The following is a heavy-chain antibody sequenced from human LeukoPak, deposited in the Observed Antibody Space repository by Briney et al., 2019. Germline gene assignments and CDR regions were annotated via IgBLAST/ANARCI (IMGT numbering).Heavy chain of an antibody. CDR3: ANLLAVAARTSDY. Sequence: PGGSLRLSCAASGFTFSNAWMSWVRQAPGKGLEWVSAISGSGGSTYYADSVKGRFTISRDNSKNTLYLQMNSLRAEDTAVYYCANLLAVAARTSDYWGQGTLVTVSS. CDR2: ISGSGGST. D-gene: IGHD6-19*01. J-gene: IGHJ4*02. CDR1: GFTFSNAW. V-gene: IGHV3-23*01.